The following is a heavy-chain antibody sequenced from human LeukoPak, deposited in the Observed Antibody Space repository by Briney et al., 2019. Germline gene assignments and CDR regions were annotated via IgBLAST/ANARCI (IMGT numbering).Heavy chain of an antibody. CDR3: AKDAQGIVGAPVNWFDP. Sequence: PGGSLRLSCAASGFTFNKYGMHWVRQAPGKGLEWVAVIWYDGSNKKYVESVKGRFTISRDNSKNTVHLQMSSLRGEDTAVDYCAKDAQGIVGAPVNWFDPWGHGTLVTVSS. D-gene: IGHD1-26*01. J-gene: IGHJ5*02. CDR1: GFTFNKYG. V-gene: IGHV3-33*06. CDR2: IWYDGSNK.